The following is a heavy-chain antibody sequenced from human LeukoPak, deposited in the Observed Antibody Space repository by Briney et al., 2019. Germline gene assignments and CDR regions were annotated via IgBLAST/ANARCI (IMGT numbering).Heavy chain of an antibody. V-gene: IGHV4-59*13. CDR3: ARSSGSYYNVDFDY. Sequence: SEALSLTCTVSGGSISSYYWSWIRQPPGKGLEYIGYIYYSGSTNYNPSLKSRVTISIDTSKNQFSLKLSSVTAADTAVYYCARSSGSYYNVDFDYWGQGTLVTVSS. CDR2: IYYSGST. CDR1: GGSISSYY. J-gene: IGHJ4*02. D-gene: IGHD3-10*01.